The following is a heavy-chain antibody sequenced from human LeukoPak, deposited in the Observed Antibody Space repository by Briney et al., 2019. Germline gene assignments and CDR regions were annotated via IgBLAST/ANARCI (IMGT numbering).Heavy chain of an antibody. V-gene: IGHV3-7*01. J-gene: IGHJ4*02. Sequence: GSRRLSCPPSAFTSTHFWMCWVRQAPGKGRGWVATIHTDVSEKFYLDTVEGRFTISRDNATSTLYLQMDTLRAEDTAVYYCAKADVITMVRGVITIPFDYWGQGTPVTVSS. CDR1: AFTSTHFW. CDR3: AKADVITMVRGVITIPFDY. CDR2: IHTDVSEK. D-gene: IGHD3-10*01.